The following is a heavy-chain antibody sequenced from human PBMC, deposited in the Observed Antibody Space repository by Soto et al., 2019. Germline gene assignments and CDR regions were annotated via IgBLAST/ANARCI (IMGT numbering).Heavy chain of an antibody. D-gene: IGHD2-2*01. CDR3: AKDSFCSSTSCYVWGPGTPGLFDY. Sequence: GGSLRLSCAASGFTFSSYGMHWVRQAPGKGLEWVAVISYDGSNKYYADSVKGRFTISRDNSKNTLYLQMNSLRAEDTAVYYCAKDSFCSSTSCYVWGPGTPGLFDYWGQGTLVTVSS. CDR1: GFTFSSYG. V-gene: IGHV3-30*18. CDR2: ISYDGSNK. J-gene: IGHJ4*02.